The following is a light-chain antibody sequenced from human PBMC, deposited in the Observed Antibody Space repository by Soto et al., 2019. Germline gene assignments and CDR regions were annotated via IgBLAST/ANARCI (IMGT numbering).Light chain of an antibody. Sequence: AIQMTQSPSSLSASVGDRVTITCRASQGIRNDLGWYQQKPGKAPKLLIYAASSLQRGVQQRFRGSGSGKYFTLPFTTLQPKDFATYYFLQDYNSPWTSGKGTKVDIK. CDR2: AAS. V-gene: IGKV1-6*01. CDR1: QGIRND. J-gene: IGKJ1*01. CDR3: LQDYNSPWT.